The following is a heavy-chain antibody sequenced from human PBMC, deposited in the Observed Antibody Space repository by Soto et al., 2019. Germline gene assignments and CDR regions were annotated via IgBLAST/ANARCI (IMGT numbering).Heavy chain of an antibody. CDR1: GYTFTSYA. J-gene: IGHJ5*02. D-gene: IGHD2-15*01. Sequence: QVQLVQSGAEVKKPGASVKVSCKASGYTFTSYAMHWVRQAPGQRLEWMGWINAGNGNTKYSQKFQGRVTITRDTSASTAYMELSSLRSEDTAVYYCARINGYCSGGSCPNWFDPWGQGTLVTVSS. CDR2: INAGNGNT. CDR3: ARINGYCSGGSCPNWFDP. V-gene: IGHV1-3*01.